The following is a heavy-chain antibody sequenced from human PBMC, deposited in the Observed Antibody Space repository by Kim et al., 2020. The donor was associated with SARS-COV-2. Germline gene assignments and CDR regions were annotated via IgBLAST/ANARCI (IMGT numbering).Heavy chain of an antibody. V-gene: IGHV1-24*01. J-gene: IGHJ4*02. CDR2: FDPEDGET. CDR3: ATLMVRVVDFDY. CDR1: GYTLTELS. D-gene: IGHD3-10*01. Sequence: ASVKVSCKVSGYTLTELSMHWVRQAPGKGLEWMGGFDPEDGETIYAQKSQGRVTVTEDTSTDTAYMELSSLRSEDTAVYYCATLMVRVVDFDYWGQGTLVTVSS.